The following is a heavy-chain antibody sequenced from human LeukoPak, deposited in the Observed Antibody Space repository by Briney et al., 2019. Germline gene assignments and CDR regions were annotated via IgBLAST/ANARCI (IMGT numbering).Heavy chain of an antibody. CDR2: IYHSGST. D-gene: IGHD1-7*01. CDR1: GYSISSGYY. Sequence: SESLSLTCAVSGYSISSGYYWGWIRQPPGKGLEWIGSIYHSGSTYYNPSLKSRVTISVDTSKNQFSLKLSSVTAADTAVYYCASITGTTSPPHYYYMDVWGKGTTVTVSS. J-gene: IGHJ6*03. V-gene: IGHV4-38-2*01. CDR3: ASITGTTSPPHYYYMDV.